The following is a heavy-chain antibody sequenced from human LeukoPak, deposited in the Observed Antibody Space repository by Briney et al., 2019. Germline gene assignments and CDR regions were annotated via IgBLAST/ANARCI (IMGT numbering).Heavy chain of an antibody. D-gene: IGHD5-18*01. V-gene: IGHV3-21*01. CDR2: ISSSSSYI. CDR1: GFTFSSYS. CDR3: AREHGGYSSHYYYYGMDV. Sequence: GGSLRLSCAASGFTFSSYSMNWVRPAPGKGLEWVSSISSSSSYIYYADSVKGRFTISRDNAKNSLYLQMNSLRAEDTAVYYCAREHGGYSSHYYYYGMDVWGQGTTVTVSS. J-gene: IGHJ6*02.